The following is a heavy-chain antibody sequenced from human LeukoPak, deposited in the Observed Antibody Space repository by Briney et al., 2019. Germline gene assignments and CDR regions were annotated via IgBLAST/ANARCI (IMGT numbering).Heavy chain of an antibody. CDR1: GYTFTGYY. J-gene: IGHJ4*02. CDR2: INPNSGGT. D-gene: IGHD1-26*01. Sequence: ASVKVSCKASGYTFTGYYMHWVRQAPGQGLEWMGWINPNSGGTNYAQKFQGRVTMTRDTSISTAYMELSRLRSDDTAVYYCARAQGGSYHFDYWGQGTLVTVSS. CDR3: ARAQGGSYHFDY. V-gene: IGHV1-2*02.